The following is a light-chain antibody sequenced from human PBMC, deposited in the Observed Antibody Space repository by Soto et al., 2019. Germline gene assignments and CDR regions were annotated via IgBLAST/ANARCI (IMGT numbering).Light chain of an antibody. CDR3: QVWDSSSDHSYL. V-gene: IGLV3-21*02. Sequence: SYELTQPPSVSVAPRQPARTTWEENSIGTNSVHRYQQTSGQALVLVVCDDSDRPSGIPERFSGSNSGNPATLTISRVEAGDEADYFCQVWDSSSDHSYLFGIGTKVTVL. CDR2: DDS. J-gene: IGLJ1*01. CDR1: SIGTNS.